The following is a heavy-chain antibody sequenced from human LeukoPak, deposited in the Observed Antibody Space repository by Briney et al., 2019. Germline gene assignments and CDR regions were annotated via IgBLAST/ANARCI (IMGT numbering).Heavy chain of an antibody. CDR2: SDPEDVKT. CDR1: LYSLTELA. V-gene: IGHV1-24*01. D-gene: IGHD3-22*01. J-gene: IGHJ4*02. Sequence: ASVKVSCKLSLYSLTELAIHWVRQAPGKGLEWMGGSDPEDVKTSFAEKFQGRVTFTEDTSTDTAFMELSRLRSDDTAVYYCATFQAYANSGHLRPYFDYWGQGTLVTVSS. CDR3: ATFQAYANSGHLRPYFDY.